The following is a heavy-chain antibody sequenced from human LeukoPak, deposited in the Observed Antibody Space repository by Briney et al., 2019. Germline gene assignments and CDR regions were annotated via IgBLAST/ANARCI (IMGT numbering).Heavy chain of an antibody. J-gene: IGHJ6*03. CDR3: ARGPYYYYMDV. V-gene: IGHV1-69*06. CDR1: GGTFSNYA. CDR2: IIPIFGTA. Sequence: SVKVSCKASGGTFSNYAITWVRQAPGQGLEWMGGIIPIFGTANYAQKFQGRVTITADKSTSAAYMELSSLRSEDTAVYYCARGPYYYYMDVWGKGTTVTVSS.